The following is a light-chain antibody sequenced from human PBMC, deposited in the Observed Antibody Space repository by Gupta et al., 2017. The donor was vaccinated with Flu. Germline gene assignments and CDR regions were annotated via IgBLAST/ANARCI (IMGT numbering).Light chain of an antibody. CDR3: QQYDNLPSYT. V-gene: IGKV1-33*01. CDR2: DAS. J-gene: IGKJ2*01. CDR1: QDISNY. Sequence: DRVTITCQASQDISNYLNWYQQKPGKAPKRLIYDASNLEAGVPSRFSGSGSGTDFTFTISSLQPEDIATYYCQQYDNLPSYTFGQGTKLEIK.